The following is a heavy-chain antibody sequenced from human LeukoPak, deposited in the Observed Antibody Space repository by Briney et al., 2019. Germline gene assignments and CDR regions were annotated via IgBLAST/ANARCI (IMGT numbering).Heavy chain of an antibody. D-gene: IGHD4-17*01. V-gene: IGHV3-30*03. J-gene: IGHJ4*02. CDR2: ISYDGSNK. Sequence: GGSLRLSCAASGFTFSNFGMHWVRQAPGKGLEWVAVISYDGSNKYYADSVKGRFTISRDNAKNSLYLQMNSLRAEDTAIYYCARQSGTMVTTRFDYWGQGTLVTVSS. CDR1: GFTFSNFG. CDR3: ARQSGTMVTTRFDY.